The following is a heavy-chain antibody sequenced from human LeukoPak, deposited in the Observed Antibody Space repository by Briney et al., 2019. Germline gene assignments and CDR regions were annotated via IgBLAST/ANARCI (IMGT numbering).Heavy chain of an antibody. J-gene: IGHJ4*02. V-gene: IGHV4-39*07. CDR3: ARSPSGSYGVYFDY. Sequence: SETLSLTCTVSGGSISSSSYYWGWIRQPPGKGLEWIGSIYYSGSTYYNPSLESRVTISVDTSKNQFSLKLSSVTAADTAVYYCARSPSGSYGVYFDYWGQGTLVTVSS. CDR2: IYYSGST. D-gene: IGHD1-26*01. CDR1: GGSISSSSYY.